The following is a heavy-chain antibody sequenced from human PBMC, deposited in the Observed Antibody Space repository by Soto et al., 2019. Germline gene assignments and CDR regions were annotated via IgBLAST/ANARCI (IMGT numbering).Heavy chain of an antibody. Sequence: EVQLVESGGGLVQPGGSLRLSCAASGFTFSSYWMSWVRQAPGKGLEWVANIKQDGSEKYYVVSVKGRFTISRDNAKNALCRQMNSLIAEDTAVYYCARDRLGFVYGDYSLDYWGRGTLVTVSS. V-gene: IGHV3-7*01. CDR2: IKQDGSEK. CDR1: GFTFSSYW. CDR3: ARDRLGFVYGDYSLDY. J-gene: IGHJ4*02. D-gene: IGHD4-17*01.